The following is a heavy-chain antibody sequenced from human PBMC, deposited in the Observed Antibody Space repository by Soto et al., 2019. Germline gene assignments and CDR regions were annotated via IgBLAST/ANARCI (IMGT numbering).Heavy chain of an antibody. J-gene: IGHJ4*02. CDR3: VRTSLVVAAATREDY. CDR2: INSDGSST. Sequence: EVQLVESGGGLVQPEASLRLSCAASGFTFSSYWMHWVRQAPGKGLVWVSRINSDGSSTSYAGSVKGRFTISRDNAKNTLYLQMNSLRAEDTAVYYCVRTSLVVAAATREDYWGQGTLVTVSS. CDR1: GFTFSSYW. V-gene: IGHV3-74*01. D-gene: IGHD2-15*01.